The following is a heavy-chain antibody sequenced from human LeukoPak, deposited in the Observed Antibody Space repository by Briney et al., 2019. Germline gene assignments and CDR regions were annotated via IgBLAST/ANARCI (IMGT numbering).Heavy chain of an antibody. V-gene: IGHV1-2*02. Sequence: GASVKVSCKASGYTFTGYYMHWVRQAPGQGLESMGWINPNSGGTNYAQKFQGRVTMTRDTSISIAYMELSRLRSDDTAVYYCAKTRKKLDYYGMDVWGQGTTVTVSS. CDR1: GYTFTGYY. CDR3: AKTRKKLDYYGMDV. CDR2: INPNSGGT. D-gene: IGHD4-23*01. J-gene: IGHJ6*02.